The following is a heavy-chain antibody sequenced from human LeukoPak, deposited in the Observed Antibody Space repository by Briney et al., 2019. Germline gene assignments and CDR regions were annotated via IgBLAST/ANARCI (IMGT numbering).Heavy chain of an antibody. D-gene: IGHD3-10*01. V-gene: IGHV7-4-1*02. Sequence: ASVKVSCKASGYTFTSYAMNWVRQAPGQGLEWMGWINTNTGNPTYAQGFTGRFVFSLDTSVSTAYLQISSLKAEDTAVYYCARALYGSGSYYNEGPLYYFDYWGQGTPVTVSS. CDR1: GYTFTSYA. J-gene: IGHJ4*02. CDR3: ARALYGSGSYYNEGPLYYFDY. CDR2: INTNTGNP.